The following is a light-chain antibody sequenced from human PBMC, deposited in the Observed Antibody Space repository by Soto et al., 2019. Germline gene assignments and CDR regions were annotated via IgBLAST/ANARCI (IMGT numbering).Light chain of an antibody. CDR1: QSVSSN. J-gene: IGKJ4*01. CDR3: QQYSNWPLLS. V-gene: IGKV3D-15*01. Sequence: ILVTQSPDPLSVSPGERATLSCRASQSVSSNLAWYQQKPGQALRLLIYDASNRATGIPARFSGSGSGTDFTLTISSLQSEDFVVYYCQQYSNWPLLSFGGGTKVDIK. CDR2: DAS.